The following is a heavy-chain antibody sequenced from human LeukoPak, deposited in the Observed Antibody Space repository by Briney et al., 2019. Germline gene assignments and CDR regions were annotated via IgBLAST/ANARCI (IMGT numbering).Heavy chain of an antibody. D-gene: IGHD2-2*01. V-gene: IGHV4-30-4*08. Sequence: KSSETLSLTCTVSGGSISSGDYYWGWIRQPPGKGLEWIGYIHYSGSTYYNPSLKSRVTISVDTSKNQFSLKLSSVTAADTAVYYCARVPLGYCSSTSCHEKYYFDYWGQGTLVTVSS. CDR1: GGSISSGDYY. J-gene: IGHJ4*02. CDR3: ARVPLGYCSSTSCHEKYYFDY. CDR2: IHYSGST.